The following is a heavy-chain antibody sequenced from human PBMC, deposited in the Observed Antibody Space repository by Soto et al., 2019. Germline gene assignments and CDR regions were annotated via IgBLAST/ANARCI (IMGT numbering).Heavy chain of an antibody. CDR1: GGSINNHY. CDR2: IYYSGST. D-gene: IGHD7-27*01. J-gene: IGHJ4*02. Sequence: SETLSLTCTVSGGSINNHYWSWIRQPPGQGLEWIGYIYYSGSTNYNPSLKSRVTMSVDTCKNQFSLKLSSLTAADTAIYYCARANWFFDYWGQGTLVTVSS. V-gene: IGHV4-59*11. CDR3: ARANWFFDY.